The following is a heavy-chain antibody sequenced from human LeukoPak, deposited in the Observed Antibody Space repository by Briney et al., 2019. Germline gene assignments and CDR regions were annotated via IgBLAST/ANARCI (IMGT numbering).Heavy chain of an antibody. CDR1: GFTFSSYA. Sequence: PGGSLRLSCAASGFTFSSYALHWVRQAPGKGLEWVAVISNDGSNKYYADSVKGRFTISRDSSKNTLYLEMNSLRAEDTAVYYCARHYDTSGYHYSDFRGQGTLVTVSS. J-gene: IGHJ4*02. D-gene: IGHD3-22*01. CDR3: ARHYDTSGYHYSDF. V-gene: IGHV3-30-3*01. CDR2: ISNDGSNK.